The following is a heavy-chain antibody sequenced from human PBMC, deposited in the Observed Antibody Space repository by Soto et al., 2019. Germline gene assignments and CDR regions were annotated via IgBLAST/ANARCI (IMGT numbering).Heavy chain of an antibody. V-gene: IGHV4-31*03. CDR2: IYYSGNT. Sequence: PSETLSLTCSGSGVSVSSDIYYWSWIRHHPGKGLEWIGYIYYSGNTYYNPSLGGRVTISLDTSKNHFSLRLRSVTPADTAVYYCARYPVVVVPAANYGLDVWGQGTTVTVSS. D-gene: IGHD2-2*01. J-gene: IGHJ6*02. CDR1: GVSVSSDIYY. CDR3: ARYPVVVVPAANYGLDV.